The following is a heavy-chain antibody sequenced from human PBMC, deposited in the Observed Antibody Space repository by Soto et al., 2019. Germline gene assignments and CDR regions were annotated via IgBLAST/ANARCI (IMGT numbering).Heavy chain of an antibody. CDR1: GDSVSSNSAA. D-gene: IGHD1-7*01. V-gene: IGHV6-1*01. J-gene: IGHJ6*03. CDR2: TYYRSRWYN. CDR3: AGTTSHQWYYMDV. Sequence: QVQLQESGPGLVKPSQTPSLTCAISGDSVSSNSAAWNWIRLSPSRGLEWLARTYYRSRWYNDYAVSVRSRITVNPDTSKNQSALQLTSVTPEDTAVYYCAGTTSHQWYYMDVWGKGTTVTVSS.